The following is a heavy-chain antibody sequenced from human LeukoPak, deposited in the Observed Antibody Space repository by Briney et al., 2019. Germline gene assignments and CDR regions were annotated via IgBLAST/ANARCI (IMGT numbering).Heavy chain of an antibody. CDR2: ISGSGVGT. Sequence: GGSLRLSRAASGFTFSNYAMNWVRQPPGKGLEWVSSISGSGVGTNYADSVKGRFTISRDNSKNTLYLQMNSLRAEDTAAYYCAKGTTTVTDFWGQGTLVTVSS. CDR1: GFTFSNYA. J-gene: IGHJ4*02. CDR3: AKGTTTVTDF. D-gene: IGHD4-17*01. V-gene: IGHV3-23*01.